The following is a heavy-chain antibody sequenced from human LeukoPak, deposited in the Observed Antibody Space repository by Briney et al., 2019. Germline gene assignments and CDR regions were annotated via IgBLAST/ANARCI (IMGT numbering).Heavy chain of an antibody. CDR3: ARPPNSSGWYVSGYFDY. V-gene: IGHV4-59*08. J-gene: IGHJ4*02. CDR2: IYYSGST. CDR1: GGSISSYY. Sequence: SETLSLTCTVSGGSISSYYWSWIRQPPGKGLEWIGYIYYSGSTNYNPSLRSRFTISVDTSNTQFSLKLRSVTAADTAADYCARPPNSSGWYVSGYFDYWGQGTLVTVSS. D-gene: IGHD6-19*01.